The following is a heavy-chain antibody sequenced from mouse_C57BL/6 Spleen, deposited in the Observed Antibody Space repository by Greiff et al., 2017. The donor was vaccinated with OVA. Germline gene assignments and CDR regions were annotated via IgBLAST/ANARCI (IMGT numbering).Heavy chain of an antibody. D-gene: IGHD4-1*01. CDR2: IDPSDSYT. J-gene: IGHJ2*01. Sequence: VQLQQPGAELVMPGASVKLSCKASGYTFTSYWMHWVKQRPGQGLEWIGEIDPSDSYTNYNQKFKGKSTLTVDKSSSTAYMQLSSLTSEDSAVYDCARLGRGNYFDYWGQGTTLTVSS. V-gene: IGHV1-69*01. CDR1: GYTFTSYW. CDR3: ARLGRGNYFDY.